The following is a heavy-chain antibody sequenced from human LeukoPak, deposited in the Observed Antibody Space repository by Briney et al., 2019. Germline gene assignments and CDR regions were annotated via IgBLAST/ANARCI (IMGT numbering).Heavy chain of an antibody. CDR3: ARDRRSNNWFDP. Sequence: GGSLRLSCAASGFTFSSYAMHWVRQAPGKGLEWLAVISYDGSNKYYADSVKGRFTISRDNSKNTLYLQMNSLRAEDTAVYYCARDRRSNNWFDPWGQGTLVTVSS. CDR2: ISYDGSNK. CDR1: GFTFSSYA. J-gene: IGHJ5*02. V-gene: IGHV3-30*01.